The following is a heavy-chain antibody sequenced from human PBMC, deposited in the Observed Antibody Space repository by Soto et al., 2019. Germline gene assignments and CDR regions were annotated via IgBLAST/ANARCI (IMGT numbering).Heavy chain of an antibody. CDR1: GYTFTSYG. Sequence: GASVKVSCKASGYTFTSYGISWVRQAPGQGLEWMGWISAYNDNTNYAQKLQGRVTMTTDTSTSTAYMELRSLRSDDTPVYYCAIFFIRTSCGAWDVFDMGGQGTMVPVS. CDR3: AIFFIRTSCGAWDVFDM. J-gene: IGHJ3*02. CDR2: ISAYNDNT. D-gene: IGHD2-2*01. V-gene: IGHV1-18*01.